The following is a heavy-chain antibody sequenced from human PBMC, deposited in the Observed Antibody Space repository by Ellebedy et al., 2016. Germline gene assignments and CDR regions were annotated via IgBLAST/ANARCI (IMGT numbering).Heavy chain of an antibody. D-gene: IGHD3-9*01. CDR2: IYYSGST. J-gene: IGHJ4*02. V-gene: IGHV4-39*01. CDR1: GGSISSSSYY. CDR3: AKVTILTGYYLTSPYFDY. Sequence: SETLSLTXTVSGGSISSSSYYWGWIRQPPGKGLEWIGSIYYSGSTYYNPSLKSRVTISVDTSKNQFSLKLSSVTAADTAVYYCAKVTILTGYYLTSPYFDYWGQGTLVTVSS.